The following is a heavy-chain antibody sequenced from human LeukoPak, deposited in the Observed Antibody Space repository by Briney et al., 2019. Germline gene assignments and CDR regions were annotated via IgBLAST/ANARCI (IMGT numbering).Heavy chain of an antibody. CDR1: GYTFTSYD. J-gene: IGHJ5*02. V-gene: IGHV1-8*03. CDR3: ARYSSSFWFDP. CDR2: MNPNSGNT. D-gene: IGHD6-13*01. Sequence: GASVKVSCKASGYTFTSYDINWVRQATGQGLEWMGWMNPNSGNTGYAQKFQGRVTITRNTSISTAYMELSSLRSEDTAVYYCARYSSSFWFDPWGQGTLVTVSS.